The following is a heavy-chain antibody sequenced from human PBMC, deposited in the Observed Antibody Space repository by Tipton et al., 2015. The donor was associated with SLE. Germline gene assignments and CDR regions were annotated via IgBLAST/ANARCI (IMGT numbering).Heavy chain of an antibody. CDR1: GYTFTNYD. CDR3: ARGLTYCSGGNCLGYFDL. Sequence: QLVQSGAEVKKPGASVKVSCKASGYTFTNYDINWVRQATGQGLEWMGWMNPNSGNTGYAQKFQGRVTITRNTSISTAYMELSSLRSEDTAVYYCARGLTYCSGGNCLGYFDLWGRGTLVTVSS. CDR2: MNPNSGNT. J-gene: IGHJ2*01. D-gene: IGHD2-15*01. V-gene: IGHV1-8*03.